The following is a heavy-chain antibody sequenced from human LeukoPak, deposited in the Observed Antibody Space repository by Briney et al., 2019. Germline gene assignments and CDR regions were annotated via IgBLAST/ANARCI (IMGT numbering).Heavy chain of an antibody. J-gene: IGHJ6*03. Sequence: SETLSLTCAVYGGSFSGYYWSWIRQPPGKGLEWIGEINQSGSTNYNPSLKSRVTISVDTSKNQFSLKLSSVTAADTAVYYCARATLNYYDSSGYSPAPKYYYYMDVWGKGTTVTVSS. D-gene: IGHD3-22*01. CDR1: GGSFSGYY. CDR2: INQSGST. V-gene: IGHV4-34*01. CDR3: ARATLNYYDSSGYSPAPKYYYYMDV.